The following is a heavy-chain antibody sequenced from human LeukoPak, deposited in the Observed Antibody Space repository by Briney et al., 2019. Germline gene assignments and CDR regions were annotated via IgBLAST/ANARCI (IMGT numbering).Heavy chain of an antibody. CDR3: AKDSSSLYYFDY. Sequence: GGSLRLSCAAPGFTFSSYGMHWVRQAPGKGLEWVAVISYDGSNKYYADSVKGRFTISRDNSKNTLYLQMNSLRAEDTAVYYCAKDSSSLYYFDYWGQGTLVTVSS. D-gene: IGHD6-13*01. J-gene: IGHJ4*02. CDR2: ISYDGSNK. V-gene: IGHV3-30*18. CDR1: GFTFSSYG.